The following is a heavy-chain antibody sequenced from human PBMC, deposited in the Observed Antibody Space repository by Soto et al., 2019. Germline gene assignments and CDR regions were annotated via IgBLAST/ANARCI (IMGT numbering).Heavy chain of an antibody. CDR2: IIPIFGTA. D-gene: IGHD6-19*01. CDR1: GGTFSSYA. V-gene: IGHV1-69*01. J-gene: IGHJ6*02. Sequence: QVQLVQSGAEVKKPGSSVKVSCKASGGTFSSYAISWVRQAPGQGLEWMGGIIPIFGTANYAQKFQGRVTIAADESTRPAYMEQSSLRSEDPAVYYCARWRSSSGDYYYYYGMDVWGQGTTVTVSS. CDR3: ARWRSSSGDYYYYYGMDV.